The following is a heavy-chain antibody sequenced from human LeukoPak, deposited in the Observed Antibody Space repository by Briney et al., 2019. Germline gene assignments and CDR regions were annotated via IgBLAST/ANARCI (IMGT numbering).Heavy chain of an antibody. V-gene: IGHV1-18*01. D-gene: IGHD3-10*01. Sequence: GASVTVSCKASGYTFTSYGISWVRQAPGHGLEWMGWISAYNGNTNYAQKLQGRVTMTTDTSTSTAYMELRSLRSDDTAVYYCARKGSLLWFGELNYYFDYWGQGTLVTVSS. CDR3: ARKGSLLWFGELNYYFDY. CDR2: ISAYNGNT. J-gene: IGHJ4*02. CDR1: GYTFTSYG.